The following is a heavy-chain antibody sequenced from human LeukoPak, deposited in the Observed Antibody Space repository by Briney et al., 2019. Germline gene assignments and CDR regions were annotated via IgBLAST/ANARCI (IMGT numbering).Heavy chain of an antibody. CDR1: GDSVSSNSAA. D-gene: IGHD1-7*01. CDR2: TYYRSKWYN. CDR3: AREGDKNWNYVGCLSY. Sequence: SQTLSLTCAISGDSVSSNSAAWNWIRQSPSRGLEWLGRTYYRSKWYNDYAVSVKSRITINPDTSKNQFSLQLNSVTPEDTAVYYCAREGDKNWNYVGCLSYWGQGTLVTVSS. J-gene: IGHJ4*02. V-gene: IGHV6-1*01.